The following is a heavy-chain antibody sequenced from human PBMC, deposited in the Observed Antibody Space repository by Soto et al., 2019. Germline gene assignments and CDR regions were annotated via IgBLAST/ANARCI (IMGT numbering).Heavy chain of an antibody. CDR1: GFTFSSYW. J-gene: IGHJ4*02. V-gene: IGHV3-7*01. CDR3: ARPGYSSSWYPASRGIQNYFDY. Sequence: GGSLRLSCAASGFTFSSYWMSWVRQAPGKGLEWVANIKQDGSEKYYVDSVKGRFTSSRDNAKNSLYLQMNSLRAEDTAVYYCARPGYSSSWYPASRGIQNYFDYWGQGTLVTVSS. CDR2: IKQDGSEK. D-gene: IGHD6-13*01.